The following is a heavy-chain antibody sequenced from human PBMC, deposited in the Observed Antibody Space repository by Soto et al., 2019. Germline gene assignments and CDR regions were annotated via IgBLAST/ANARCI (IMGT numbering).Heavy chain of an antibody. CDR2: IHPGESDT. Sequence: PVESLKISWKSYGYSFTTYWIAWVRQMPGKGLEWMGSIHPGESDTRYSPSFQGQVTISADRSITTAYLQWSSLKASDTAMYYCARHEATYYNFYGMDVWGQGTTVTVSS. J-gene: IGHJ6*02. V-gene: IGHV5-51*01. CDR3: ARHEATYYNFYGMDV. CDR1: GYSFTTYW.